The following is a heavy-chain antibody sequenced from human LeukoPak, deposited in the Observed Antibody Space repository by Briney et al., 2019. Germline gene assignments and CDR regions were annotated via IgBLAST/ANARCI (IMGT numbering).Heavy chain of an antibody. CDR2: IKEDGSEK. J-gene: IGHJ4*02. V-gene: IGHV3-7*04. D-gene: IGHD2-15*01. CDR1: GFTFSSSL. CDR3: ARDLSAV. Sequence: GGSLRLSCAASGFTFSSSLMSWVRQAPGKGLEWAANIKEDGSEKYYVDSVKGRFTISRDNAKNSLYLQMNSLRAEDTAVYYCARDLSAVGGQGTLVTVSS.